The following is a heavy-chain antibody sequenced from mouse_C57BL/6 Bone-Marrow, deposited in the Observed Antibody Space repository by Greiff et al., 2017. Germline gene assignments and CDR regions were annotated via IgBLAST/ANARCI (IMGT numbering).Heavy chain of an antibody. Sequence: VQLQQSGAELMKPGASVKLSCKATGYTFTGYWIEWVKQRPGHGLEWIGEILPGSGSTNYNAKFKGKATFTADTSSNTAYMQLSSLTTEDSAIYYCARGGGFAYWGQGTLVTVAA. J-gene: IGHJ3*01. CDR3: ARGGGFAY. CDR2: ILPGSGST. V-gene: IGHV1-9*01. CDR1: GYTFTGYW.